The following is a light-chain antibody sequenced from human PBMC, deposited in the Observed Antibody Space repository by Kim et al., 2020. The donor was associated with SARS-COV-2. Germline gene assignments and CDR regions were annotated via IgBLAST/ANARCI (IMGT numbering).Light chain of an antibody. Sequence: ASVGDRVTITCRASQDIGNDLGWYQQNPGSAPKRLIYCASNLQSGVPSRFSGSGSETEFTLTINSLQPEDFATYFCLQHRTYPITFGQGTRLEIK. V-gene: IGKV1-17*01. CDR3: LQHRTYPIT. CDR1: QDIGND. J-gene: IGKJ5*01. CDR2: CAS.